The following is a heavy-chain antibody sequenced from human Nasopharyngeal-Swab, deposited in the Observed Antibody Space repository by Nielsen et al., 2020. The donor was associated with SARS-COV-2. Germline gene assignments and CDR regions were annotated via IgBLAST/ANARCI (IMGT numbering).Heavy chain of an antibody. CDR3: ARGLYYYGSGRAVP. J-gene: IGHJ5*02. CDR2: IYMSGIT. Sequence: SETLSLTCTVSGGSISSYYWTWIRQPAGKGLEWIGRIYMSGITNYNPSLKSRVTISVDTSKNQFSLKLSSVTAADTAVYYCARGLYYYGSGRAVPWGQGTLVTVSS. V-gene: IGHV4-4*07. CDR1: GGSISSYY. D-gene: IGHD3-10*01.